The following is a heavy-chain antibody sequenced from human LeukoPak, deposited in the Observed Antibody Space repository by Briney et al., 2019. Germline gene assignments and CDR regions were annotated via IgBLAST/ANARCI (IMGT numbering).Heavy chain of an antibody. CDR3: ARTVRGVTPFDY. CDR2: MYYSGST. Sequence: SETLSLTCTVSGGSISSYYWSWIRQPPGRGLEWIGYMYYSGSTHYNPSLKSRVTISVDTSKNQFSLKLSSVTAADTAVYYCARTVRGVTPFDYWGQGTLVTVSS. J-gene: IGHJ4*02. CDR1: GGSISSYY. D-gene: IGHD3-10*01. V-gene: IGHV4-59*01.